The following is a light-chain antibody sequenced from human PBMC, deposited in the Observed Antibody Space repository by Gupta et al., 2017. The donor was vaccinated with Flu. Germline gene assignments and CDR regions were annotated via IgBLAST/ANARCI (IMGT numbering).Light chain of an antibody. CDR2: GAS. J-gene: IGKJ5*01. CDR1: QYFSSSF. Sequence: EIVLTQSPGTLSLSPGERATLSCRVSQYFSSSFLAWYQQRPGQAPRLLIYGASNRAAGIPERFSGSGSGTDFTLNIDRLEPEDFAVYYCQQYGSSPLISFGQGTRLEIK. CDR3: QQYGSSPLIS. V-gene: IGKV3-20*01.